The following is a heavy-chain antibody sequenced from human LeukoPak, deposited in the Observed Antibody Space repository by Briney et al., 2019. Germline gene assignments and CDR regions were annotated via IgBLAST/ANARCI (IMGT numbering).Heavy chain of an antibody. CDR3: ARGLGYYDSSVGY. V-gene: IGHV4-4*02. CDR1: SGSIFSSNW. CDR2: IFHSGST. D-gene: IGHD3-22*01. J-gene: IGHJ4*02. Sequence: SGTLSLTCAVSSGSIFSSNWWSWVRQPPGKGLEWIGQIFHSGSTSYSPSLQSRVTISLDTSKNQFSLKLSSVTAADTAVYYCARGLGYYDSSVGYWGQGTLVTVSS.